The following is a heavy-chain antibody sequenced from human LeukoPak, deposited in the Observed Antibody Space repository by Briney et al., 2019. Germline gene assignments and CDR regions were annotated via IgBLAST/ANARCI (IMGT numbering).Heavy chain of an antibody. V-gene: IGHV4-30-4*08. Sequence: PSETLSLTCTVSGGSIXSGGYYWSWIRQHPGKGLXXXXYIYYSGSTYYNPSLKSRVTISVDTSKNQFSLKLSSVTAADTAVYYCARDVGVVFADDAFDIWGQGTMVTVSS. D-gene: IGHD1-26*01. CDR3: ARDVGVVFADDAFDI. CDR1: GGSIXSGGYY. CDR2: IYYSGST. J-gene: IGHJ3*02.